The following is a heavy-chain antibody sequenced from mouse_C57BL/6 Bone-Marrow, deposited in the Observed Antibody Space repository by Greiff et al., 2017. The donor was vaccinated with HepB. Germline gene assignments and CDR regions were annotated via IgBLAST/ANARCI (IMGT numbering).Heavy chain of an antibody. CDR2: IDPSDSYT. CDR1: GYTFTSYW. D-gene: IGHD2-1*01. J-gene: IGHJ4*01. V-gene: IGHV1-69*01. CDR3: ARREIYYGPYYYAMDY. Sequence: QVQLQQPGAELVMPGASVKLSCKASGYTFTSYWMHWVKQRPGQGLEWIGEIDPSDSYTNYNQKFKGNSKLTVDKSSSTAYMQLSSLTSEDSAVYYCARREIYYGPYYYAMDYWGQGTSVTVSS.